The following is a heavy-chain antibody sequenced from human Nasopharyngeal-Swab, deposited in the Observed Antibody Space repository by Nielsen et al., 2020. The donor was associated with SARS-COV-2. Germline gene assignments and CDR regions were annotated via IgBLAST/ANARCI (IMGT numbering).Heavy chain of an antibody. CDR2: IRSKAYGGTT. CDR3: TRGMAGAGSFDY. D-gene: IGHD2-8*01. J-gene: IGHJ4*02. Sequence: GESLKISCTAFGFTFGDYAMSWVRQAPGKGLEWVGFIRSKAYGGTTEYAASVKGRFTISRDDSKSIAYLQMNSLKTEDTAVYYCTRGMAGAGSFDYWGQGTLVTVSS. CDR1: GFTFGDYA. V-gene: IGHV3-49*04.